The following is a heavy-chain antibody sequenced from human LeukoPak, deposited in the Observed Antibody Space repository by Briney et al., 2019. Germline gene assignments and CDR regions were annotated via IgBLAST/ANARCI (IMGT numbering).Heavy chain of an antibody. Sequence: GGSLRLSCAASGFTFSSYAINWVRQAPGKGLEWVSSISASGDGSYYALSVKSRFTISRDNSKNTLFLQMNSLRAEDTAVYYCAKATDDYSRRGIDYWGQGTLVTVSS. CDR3: AKATDDYSRRGIDY. CDR1: GFTFSSYA. CDR2: ISASGDGS. J-gene: IGHJ4*02. D-gene: IGHD4-11*01. V-gene: IGHV3-23*01.